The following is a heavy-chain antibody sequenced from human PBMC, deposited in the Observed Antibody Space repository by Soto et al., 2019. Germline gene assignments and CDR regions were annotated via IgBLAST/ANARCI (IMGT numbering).Heavy chain of an antibody. CDR1: GFTFSSYV. Sequence: QVQLVESGRGVVQPGRSLRLSCAASGFTFSSYVMYWVRQAPGKGLEWVAVISYDGNNKYYADSVKGRFTISRDNSKNTLYLQMNSLRAEDTAVYYCARAGCAGGSCYTLVGLRYGMDVWGQGTTVTVSS. J-gene: IGHJ6*02. V-gene: IGHV3-30-3*01. CDR3: ARAGCAGGSCYTLVGLRYGMDV. CDR2: ISYDGNNK. D-gene: IGHD2-15*01.